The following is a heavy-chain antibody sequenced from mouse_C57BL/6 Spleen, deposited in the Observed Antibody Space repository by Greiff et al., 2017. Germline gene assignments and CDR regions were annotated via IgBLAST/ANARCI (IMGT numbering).Heavy chain of an antibody. CDR3: ARELIYDGYYETFDY. V-gene: IGHV3-6*01. J-gene: IGHJ2*01. D-gene: IGHD2-3*01. CDR1: GYSITSGYY. CDR2: ISYDGSN. Sequence: EVKLVESGPGLVKPSQSLSLTCSVTGYSITSGYYWNWIRQFPGNQLEWMGYISYDGSNNYNPSLKNRISITRDTTKNQFFLKLNSVTTEDTATYYCARELIYDGYYETFDYWGQGTTRTVSS.